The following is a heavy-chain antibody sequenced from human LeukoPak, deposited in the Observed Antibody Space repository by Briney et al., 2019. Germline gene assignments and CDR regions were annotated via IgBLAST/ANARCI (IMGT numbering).Heavy chain of an antibody. D-gene: IGHD3/OR15-3a*01. CDR2: IYHGGTT. CDR1: GGSISSPSW. J-gene: IGHJ5*02. CDR3: ARGLNYDLHP. Sequence: SETLSLTCAVSGGSISSPSWWTWVRQPPGKGLEWIGEIYHGGTTNYNPSLKSRVTITIDKSKNQFSLKLSSVTAADTAMYYCARGLNYDLHPWGQGTLVTVSS. V-gene: IGHV4-4*02.